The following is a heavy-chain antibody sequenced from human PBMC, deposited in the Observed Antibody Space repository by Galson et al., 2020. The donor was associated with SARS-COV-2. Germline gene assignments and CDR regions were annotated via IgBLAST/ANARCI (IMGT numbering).Heavy chain of an antibody. Sequence: SETLSLTCTVSGGSISGYYWSWIRQPPGKGLEWIGYIYYSGSTSYNPSLKSRVTISVDASKNQFSLKLTSVIAADTAVYYCARVPPGSGYYNLHACDIWGQGAMVTVSS. V-gene: IGHV4-59*01. CDR3: ARVPPGSGYYNLHACDI. J-gene: IGHJ3*02. CDR1: GGSISGYY. CDR2: IYYSGST. D-gene: IGHD3-3*01.